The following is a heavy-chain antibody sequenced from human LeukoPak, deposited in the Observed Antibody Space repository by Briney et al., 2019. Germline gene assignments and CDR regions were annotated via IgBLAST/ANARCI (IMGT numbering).Heavy chain of an antibody. CDR3: ARDPGDSSGYYLGFDY. J-gene: IGHJ4*02. Sequence: ASVKVSCKASGYTFTSYYMHWVRQAPGQGLEWMGIINPSGGSTSYAQKFQGRVTMTRDTSTSTVYMELSSLRSEDTAVYYCARDPGDSSGYYLGFDYWGQGTLVTVSS. CDR1: GYTFTSYY. D-gene: IGHD3-22*01. CDR2: INPSGGST. V-gene: IGHV1-46*01.